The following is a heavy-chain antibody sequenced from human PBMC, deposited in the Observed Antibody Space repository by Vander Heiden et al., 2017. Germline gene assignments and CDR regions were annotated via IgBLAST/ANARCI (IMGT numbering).Heavy chain of an antibody. V-gene: IGHV3-48*01. Sequence: EVQLGESGGGLVQPGGTLSLSRAAYGVTFGSYSMSWVPQAPGKGLEWISYIGTSSSNIYYADSVKGRFTISRDNAKNSLYLQMNSLRAEDTAVYYCARRVVGAPRAFDIWGQGTMVTVSS. J-gene: IGHJ3*02. CDR3: ARRVVGAPRAFDI. D-gene: IGHD1-26*01. CDR2: IGTSSSNI. CDR1: GVTFGSYS.